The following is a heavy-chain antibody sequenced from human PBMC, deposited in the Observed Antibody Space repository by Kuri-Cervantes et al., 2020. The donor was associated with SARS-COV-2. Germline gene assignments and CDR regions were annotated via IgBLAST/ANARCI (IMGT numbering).Heavy chain of an antibody. CDR3: ARGQGSGWYLGLSANWFDP. CDR1: GFTFSDYY. CDR2: ISSSSYT. D-gene: IGHD6-19*01. V-gene: IGHV3-11*06. J-gene: IGHJ5*02. Sequence: LSLTCAASGFTFSDYYMSWIRQAPGKGLEWVSYISSSSYTNYADSVKGRFTISRDNAKNSLYLQMNSLRAEDTAVYYCARGQGSGWYLGLSANWFDPWGQGTLVTVSS.